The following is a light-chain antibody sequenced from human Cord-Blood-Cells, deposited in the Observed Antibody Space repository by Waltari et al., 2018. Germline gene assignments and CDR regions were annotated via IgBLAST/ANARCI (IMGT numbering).Light chain of an antibody. CDR3: QQYGSSPWT. CDR2: GAS. V-gene: IGKV3-20*01. J-gene: IGKJ1*01. Sequence: TLSLSPGERATLSCRASQSVSSSYLAWYQQKPGQAPRLLIYGASSRATGIPDRLSGSGSGTDFTLTISRLEPEDFAVYYCQQYGSSPWTFGQGTKVEIK. CDR1: QSVSSSY.